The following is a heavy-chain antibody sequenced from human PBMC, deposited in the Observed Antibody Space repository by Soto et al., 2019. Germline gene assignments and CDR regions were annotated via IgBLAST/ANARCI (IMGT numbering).Heavy chain of an antibody. CDR1: GITFSYYW. Sequence: EVQLVESGGGLVQPGESLRLSCAASGITFSYYWMHWVRQAPGKGLVWVSRIHSDGSSTTYADSVKGRFTISRDNARNTVYLQMNSLRVEDTAVYYCARGDRGAFDMWGQGTVVTVSS. D-gene: IGHD1-26*01. CDR3: ARGDRGAFDM. V-gene: IGHV3-74*03. CDR2: IHSDGSST. J-gene: IGHJ3*02.